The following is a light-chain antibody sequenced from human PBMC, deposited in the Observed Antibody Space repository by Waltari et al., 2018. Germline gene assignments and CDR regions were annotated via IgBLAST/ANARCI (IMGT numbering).Light chain of an antibody. CDR2: EVN. J-gene: IGLJ2*01. CDR3: SSYGGNNNLL. Sequence: QSALTQPPSTSGSLGQSVTISCPGTSSYIGGFNYVSWYQQHPGKAPKLMIYEVNKRPSGVPDRFSASKSGNTASLTVSGLQAEDEADYYCSSYGGNNNLLFGGGTKLTVL. CDR1: SSYIGGFNY. V-gene: IGLV2-8*01.